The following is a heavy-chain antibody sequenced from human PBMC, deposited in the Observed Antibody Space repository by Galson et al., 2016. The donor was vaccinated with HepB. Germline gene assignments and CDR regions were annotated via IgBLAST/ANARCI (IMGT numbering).Heavy chain of an antibody. D-gene: IGHD6-19*01. CDR1: GFAFGSHW. CDR2: INSDGTIS. Sequence: SLRLSCAASGFAFGSHWMHWVRQVPGKGLVWVSRINSDGTISNYADSVKGRFTISRDNAKNTLYLQMNSLRVEDTAVYYCGRDQSLVLTTAYNWFDPWGQGTLVTVSS. J-gene: IGHJ5*02. V-gene: IGHV3-74*01. CDR3: GRDQSLVLTTAYNWFDP.